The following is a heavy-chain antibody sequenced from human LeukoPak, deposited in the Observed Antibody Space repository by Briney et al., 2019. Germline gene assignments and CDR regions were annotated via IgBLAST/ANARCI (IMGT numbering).Heavy chain of an antibody. J-gene: IGHJ6*02. CDR1: GGSFIGYY. CDR3: ARGLKRHYYYYGMDV. CDR2: INRSGST. V-gene: IGHV4-34*01. Sequence: PSETLSLTCAVDGGSFIGYYWNWIRQPPGKGLEWIGEINRSGSTNYNPSLKSRVTISVDTSKNQFSLKLSSVTAADTAVYYCARGLKRHYYYYGMDVWGQGTTVTVSS. D-gene: IGHD6-25*01.